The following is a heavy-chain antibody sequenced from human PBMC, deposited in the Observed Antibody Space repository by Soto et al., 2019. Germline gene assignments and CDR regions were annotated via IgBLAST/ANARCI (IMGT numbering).Heavy chain of an antibody. Sequence: TLSLTCTVSGGSVSSGYNYWSWIRQSPGKGLEWIGYISGSGSTGYNPSLKNRLTMSVDRSKNQFTLRLTSVTAADTAVYFCATESGSTYGYFDYWGQGTQVTVSS. V-gene: IGHV4-30-4*01. D-gene: IGHD5-18*01. CDR3: ATESGSTYGYFDY. CDR1: GGSVSSGYNY. J-gene: IGHJ4*02. CDR2: ISGSGST.